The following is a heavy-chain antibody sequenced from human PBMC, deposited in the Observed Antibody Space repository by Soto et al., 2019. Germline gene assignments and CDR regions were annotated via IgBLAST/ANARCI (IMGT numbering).Heavy chain of an antibody. J-gene: IGHJ4*02. Sequence: QVQLQQWGAGLLKPSETLSLTCAVYGGSFSGYYWSWIRQPPGKGLEWIGEINHSGSTNYNPSLKGRVTILVDTSKNPFSLKVSSVTAADTAVYYCAGGGVDYWGQGTLVTVSS. CDR1: GGSFSGYY. D-gene: IGHD3-10*01. V-gene: IGHV4-34*01. CDR2: INHSGST. CDR3: AGGGVDY.